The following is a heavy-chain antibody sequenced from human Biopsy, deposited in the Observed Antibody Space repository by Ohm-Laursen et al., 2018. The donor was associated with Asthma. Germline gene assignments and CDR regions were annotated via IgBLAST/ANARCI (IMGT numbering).Heavy chain of an antibody. Sequence: GSSAKASCKVSGYTFIGCHIHWMRQAPGQGLEWMGRINPNSGGTNYAQKFQGRVTMTRDTSISTAYMEVSRLRSDDTAVYYCARGQKSAGDRWFDPWGQGTLVTVSS. D-gene: IGHD6-13*01. J-gene: IGHJ5*02. CDR3: ARGQKSAGDRWFDP. V-gene: IGHV1-2*06. CDR2: INPNSGGT. CDR1: GYTFIGCH.